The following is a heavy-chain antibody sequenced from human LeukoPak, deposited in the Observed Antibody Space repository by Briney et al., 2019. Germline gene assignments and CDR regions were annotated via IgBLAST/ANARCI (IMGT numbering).Heavy chain of an antibody. CDR2: ISSDGSDT. V-gene: IGHV3-74*01. CDR3: TREGAAVGNY. Sequence: GGSLRLSCATSGFTFSWDWMNWVRQAPGKGLVWVSRISSDGSDTTYADSVKGRFTISRDNARNTVYLQMNSLSDGDTAVYYCTREGAAVGNYWGQGTLVTVSS. J-gene: IGHJ4*02. D-gene: IGHD1-26*01. CDR1: GFTFSWDW.